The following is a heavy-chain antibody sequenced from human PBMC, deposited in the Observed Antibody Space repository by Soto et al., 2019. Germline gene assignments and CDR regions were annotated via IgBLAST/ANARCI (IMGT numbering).Heavy chain of an antibody. CDR1: GSMFSNYW. J-gene: IGHJ3*02. Sequence: EVQLVESGGGLVQPGGSLRLSCAASGSMFSNYWMHWVRQAPGKGLVWVSRITSDGSNTGYADSVKGRFIVSRDNTNNTLFLQINSLRAEDTAIYYCARSEPASEKDDAFDIWGQGTLVIVSS. V-gene: IGHV3-74*01. D-gene: IGHD1-26*01. CDR2: ITSDGSNT. CDR3: ARSEPASEKDDAFDI.